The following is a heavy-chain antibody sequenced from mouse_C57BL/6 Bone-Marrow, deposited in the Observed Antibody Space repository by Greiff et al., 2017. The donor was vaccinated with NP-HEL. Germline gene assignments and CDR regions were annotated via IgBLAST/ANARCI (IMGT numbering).Heavy chain of an antibody. V-gene: IGHV1-54*01. CDR2: INPGSGGT. J-gene: IGHJ3*01. CDR1: GYAFTNYL. D-gene: IGHD1-1*01. Sequence: QLQQSGAELVRPGTSVKVSCKASGYAFTNYLIEWVKQRPGQGLEWIGVINPGSGGTNYNEKLKGKATLTADKSSSTAYMQLSSLTSEDSAVYFCAIYGSAGWFAYWGQGTLVTVSA. CDR3: AIYGSAGWFAY.